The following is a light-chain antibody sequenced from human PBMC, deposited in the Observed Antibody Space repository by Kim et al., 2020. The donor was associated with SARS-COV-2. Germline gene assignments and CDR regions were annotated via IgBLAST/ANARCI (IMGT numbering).Light chain of an antibody. V-gene: IGLV3-1*01. CDR3: QTWDNNTVV. J-gene: IGLJ2*01. Sequence: SYELTQPPSVSVSPGQTASITCSGDELDYKYASWYQQRPGQSPMLVIYEDDKRASRIPERFSGSSSGSTATLTISGTQPMDEADYYCQTWDNNTVVFGGG. CDR2: EDD. CDR1: ELDYKY.